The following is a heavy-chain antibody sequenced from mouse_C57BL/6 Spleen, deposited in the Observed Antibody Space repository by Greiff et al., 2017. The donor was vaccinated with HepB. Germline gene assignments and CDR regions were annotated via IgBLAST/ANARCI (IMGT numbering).Heavy chain of an antibody. D-gene: IGHD2-4*01. J-gene: IGHJ3*01. CDR3: TMGFYDYDGAWFAY. CDR1: GFTFSSYA. CDR2: ISSGGDYI. Sequence: EVQVVESGEGLVKPGGSLKLSCAASGFTFSSYAMSWVRQTPEKRLEWVAYISSGGDYIYYADTVKGRFTISRDNARNTLYLQMSSLKSEDTAMYYCTMGFYDYDGAWFAYWGQGTLVTVSA. V-gene: IGHV5-9-1*02.